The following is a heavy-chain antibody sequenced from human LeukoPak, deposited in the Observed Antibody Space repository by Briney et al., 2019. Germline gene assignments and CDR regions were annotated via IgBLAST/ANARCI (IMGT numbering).Heavy chain of an antibody. Sequence: SETLSLTCTVSGGSISSYYWSWIRQPPGKGLEWIGYIYYSGSTNYNPSLKSRVTISVDTSKNQFSLKLSSVTAADTAVYYCARDRIGVGVDYWGQGTLVTVSS. V-gene: IGHV4-59*01. CDR3: ARDRIGVGVDY. J-gene: IGHJ4*02. CDR1: GGSISSYY. D-gene: IGHD2-2*01. CDR2: IYYSGST.